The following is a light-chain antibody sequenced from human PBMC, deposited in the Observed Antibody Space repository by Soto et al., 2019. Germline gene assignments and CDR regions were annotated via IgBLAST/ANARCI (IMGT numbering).Light chain of an antibody. Sequence: QSALTQPASVSGSPGQSITISCTGTSSDVGGYNYVSWYQQHPGKAPKLMIYDVSNRPSGVSNRFSGSKSGNTASLTISGLQAEDEADYYCCSYASSGILVFGTGTKVTVL. CDR1: SSDVGGYNY. CDR2: DVS. J-gene: IGLJ1*01. CDR3: CSYASSGILV. V-gene: IGLV2-14*01.